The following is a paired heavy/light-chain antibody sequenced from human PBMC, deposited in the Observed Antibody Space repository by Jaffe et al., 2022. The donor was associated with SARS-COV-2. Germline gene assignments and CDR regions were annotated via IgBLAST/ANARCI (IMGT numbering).Light chain of an antibody. CDR3: QQYDNPLFT. J-gene: IGKJ3*01. Sequence: DIQMTQSPSSLSASVGDRVTITCQASQDISNYLNWYQQKPGKAPKLLIYDASNLETGVPSRFSGSGSGTDFTFTISSLQPEDIATYYCQQYDNPLFTFGPGTKVDIK. CDR1: QDISNY. V-gene: IGKV1-33*01. CDR2: DAS.
Heavy chain of an antibody. Sequence: EVQLVESGGGLVQPGRSLRLSCAASGFTFDDYAMHWVRQAPGKGLEWVSGISWNSGSIGYADSVKGRFTISRDNAKNSLYLQMNSLRAEDTALYYCAKAPQVTSGYYSGSFQHWGQGTLVTVSS. D-gene: IGHD3-22*01. CDR2: ISWNSGSI. J-gene: IGHJ1*01. CDR1: GFTFDDYA. CDR3: AKAPQVTSGYYSGSFQH. V-gene: IGHV3-9*01.